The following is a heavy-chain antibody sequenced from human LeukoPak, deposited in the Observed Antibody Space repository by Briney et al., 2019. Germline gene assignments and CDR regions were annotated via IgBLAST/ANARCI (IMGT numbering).Heavy chain of an antibody. D-gene: IGHD2-21*02. Sequence: SGPTLVNPTQTLTLTCTFSGFSLSTSGMCVSWIRQPPGKALEWLARIDWDDDKYYSTSLKPRLTISKDTSKNQVVLTMTNMDPVDTATYYCARIQVVTAPYYYYYYMDVWGKGTTVTVSS. CDR3: ARIQVVTAPYYYYYYMDV. CDR2: IDWDDDK. V-gene: IGHV2-70*11. J-gene: IGHJ6*03. CDR1: GFSLSTSGMC.